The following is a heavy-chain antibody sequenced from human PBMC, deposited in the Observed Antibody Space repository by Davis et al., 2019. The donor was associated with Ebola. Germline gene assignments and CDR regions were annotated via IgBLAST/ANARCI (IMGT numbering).Heavy chain of an antibody. CDR3: AREDIVVVVAANNYYYGMDV. CDR2: ISSSSSYI. CDR1: GFTFSSYS. Sequence: PGGSLRLSCAASGFTFSSYSMNWVRQAPGKGLEWVSSISSSSSYIYYADSVKGRFTISRDNAKNSLYLQMNGLRAEDTAVYYCAREDIVVVVAANNYYYGMDVWGQGTTVTVSS. J-gene: IGHJ6*02. V-gene: IGHV3-21*01. D-gene: IGHD2-15*01.